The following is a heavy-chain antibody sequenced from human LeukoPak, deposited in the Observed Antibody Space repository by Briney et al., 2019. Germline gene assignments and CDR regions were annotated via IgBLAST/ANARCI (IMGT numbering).Heavy chain of an antibody. CDR3: AAEGRDGYNYWYFDL. V-gene: IGHV1-58*02. J-gene: IGHJ2*01. CDR2: IVVGSGNT. Sequence: SVKASCKASGFTFTSSAMQWVRQARGQRLEWIGWIVVGSGNTNYAQKFQERVTITRDMSTSTAYMELSSLRSEDTAVYYCAAEGRDGYNYWYFDLWGRGTLVTVSS. D-gene: IGHD5-24*01. CDR1: GFTFTSSA.